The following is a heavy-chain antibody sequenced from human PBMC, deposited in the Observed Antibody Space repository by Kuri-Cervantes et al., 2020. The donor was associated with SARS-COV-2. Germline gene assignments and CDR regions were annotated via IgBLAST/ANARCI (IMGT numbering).Heavy chain of an antibody. Sequence: ESLKISCAASGFTFSSYAMSWVRQAPGKGLEWVSVIYSGGSSTYYADSVKGRFTISRDNSKNTLYLQMNSLRAEDTAVYYCAKDGDPDYWGQGTLVTVSS. D-gene: IGHD2-21*01. V-gene: IGHV3-23*03. CDR3: AKDGDPDY. CDR1: GFTFSSYA. J-gene: IGHJ4*02. CDR2: IYSGGSST.